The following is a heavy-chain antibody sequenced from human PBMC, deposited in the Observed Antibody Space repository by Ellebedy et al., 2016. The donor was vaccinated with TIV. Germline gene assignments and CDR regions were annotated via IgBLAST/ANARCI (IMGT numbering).Heavy chain of an antibody. J-gene: IGHJ6*02. V-gene: IGHV4-31*03. CDR1: GGSISSGGYY. Sequence: SETLSLTXPVSGGSISSGGYYWSWIRQHPGKGLEWIGYIYYSGSTYYNPSLKSRVTISVDTSKNQFSLKLSSVTAADTAVYYCARDYGDSARGMDVWGQGTTVTVSS. CDR2: IYYSGST. D-gene: IGHD4-17*01. CDR3: ARDYGDSARGMDV.